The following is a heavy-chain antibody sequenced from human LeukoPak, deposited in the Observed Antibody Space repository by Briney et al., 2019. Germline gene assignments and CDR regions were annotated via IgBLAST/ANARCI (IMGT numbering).Heavy chain of an antibody. V-gene: IGHV4-34*01. Sequence: PSETLSLTCAVYGGSFSGYYWSWIRQPPGKGLERIGEINHSGSTNYNPSLKSRVTISVDTSKNQFSLKLSSVTAADTAVYYCARGWYYYDSSGYYVDYWGQGTLVTVSS. CDR1: GGSFSGYY. CDR3: ARGWYYYDSSGYYVDY. D-gene: IGHD3-22*01. CDR2: INHSGST. J-gene: IGHJ4*02.